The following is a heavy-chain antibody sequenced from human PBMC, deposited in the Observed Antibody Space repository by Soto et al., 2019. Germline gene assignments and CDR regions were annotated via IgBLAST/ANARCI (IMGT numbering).Heavy chain of an antibody. CDR1: GGSISSGDYY. J-gene: IGHJ3*02. D-gene: IGHD3-22*01. V-gene: IGHV4-30-4*01. CDR2: IYYSGST. CDR3: ARDLRFNYYDSSGYPGAFDI. Sequence: NPSETLSLTCTVSGGSISSGDYYWSWIRQPPGKGLEWIGYIYYSGSTYYNPSLKSRVTISVDTSKNQFSLKLSSVTAADTAVYYCARDLRFNYYDSSGYPGAFDIWGQGTMVTVSS.